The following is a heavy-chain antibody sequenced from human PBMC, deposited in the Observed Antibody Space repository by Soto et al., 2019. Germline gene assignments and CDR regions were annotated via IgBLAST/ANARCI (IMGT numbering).Heavy chain of an antibody. J-gene: IGHJ4*02. CDR1: GFTFRSYG. Sequence: HPGGSLSLSCAASGFTFRSYGMHWVRQAPGKGLEWVTLISYDGSNKYYADSVKGRFTISRDNSKNTLYLQMNSLRTEDTAVYYCAKDMFELRYFDWPPKSYYFDYWGQGTLVTVSS. V-gene: IGHV3-30*18. CDR3: AKDMFELRYFDWPPKSYYFDY. CDR2: ISYDGSNK. D-gene: IGHD3-9*01.